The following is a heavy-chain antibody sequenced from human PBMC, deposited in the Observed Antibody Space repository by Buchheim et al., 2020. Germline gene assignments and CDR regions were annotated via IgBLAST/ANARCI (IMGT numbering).Heavy chain of an antibody. J-gene: IGHJ5*02. D-gene: IGHD6-13*01. CDR1: RFSFSSYW. Sequence: EVQLVESGGDLVQPGGSLRLSCAASRFSFSSYWMHWVRQAPGKGLVWVSRINSDGRWTNYADSVKGRFTISRDNAKKTLYLQMNSLRAEDTAVYYCAAEPDSSWFDPWGQGTL. V-gene: IGHV3-74*01. CDR2: INSDGRWT. CDR3: AAEPDSSWFDP.